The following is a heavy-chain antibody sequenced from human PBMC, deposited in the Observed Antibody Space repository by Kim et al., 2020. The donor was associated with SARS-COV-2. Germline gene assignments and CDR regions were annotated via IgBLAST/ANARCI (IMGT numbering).Heavy chain of an antibody. CDR3: AKDRLVRGVIRDYFDY. CDR2: LSGSGGST. Sequence: GGSLRLSCAASGFTFSSYAMSWVRQAPGKGLEWVSALSGSGGSTYYADSVKGRFTISRGNSKNTLYLQMNSLRAEDTAVYYCAKDRLVRGVIRDYFDYWGQGTLVTVSS. J-gene: IGHJ4*02. V-gene: IGHV3-23*01. CDR1: GFTFSSYA. D-gene: IGHD3-10*02.